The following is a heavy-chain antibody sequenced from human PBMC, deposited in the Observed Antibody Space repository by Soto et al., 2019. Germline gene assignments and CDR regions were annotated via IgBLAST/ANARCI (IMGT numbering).Heavy chain of an antibody. CDR2: IYYSGST. V-gene: IGHV4-59*01. Sequence: QVQLQESGPGLVKPSETLSLTCTVSGGSISRYYWSWIRQPPGKGLEWIGYIYYSGSTNYNPSLKSPVSISLDTSKNQFSLKLTSVTAADTAVYYCASGGGTPFDYSGQGTLVTVSS. D-gene: IGHD3-16*01. CDR3: ASGGGTPFDY. CDR1: GGSISRYY. J-gene: IGHJ4*02.